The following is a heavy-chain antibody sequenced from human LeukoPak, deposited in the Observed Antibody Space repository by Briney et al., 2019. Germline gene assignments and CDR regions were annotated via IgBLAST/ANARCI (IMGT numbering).Heavy chain of an antibody. CDR3: ARGLLQLTPYYFDY. Sequence: PGRSLRLSCAVSGFTFSSYAMHWVRQAPGKGLEWVSVISYDGSNKYYADSVKGRFTISRDNSKNTVSLQTDSLRVDDTGVYYCARGLLQLTPYYFDYWGQGTLVTVSS. CDR1: GFTFSSYA. D-gene: IGHD3-22*01. J-gene: IGHJ4*02. CDR2: ISYDGSNK. V-gene: IGHV3-30*14.